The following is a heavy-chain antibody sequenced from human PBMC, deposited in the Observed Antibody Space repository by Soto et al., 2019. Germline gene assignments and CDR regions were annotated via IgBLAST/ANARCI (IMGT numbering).Heavy chain of an antibody. V-gene: IGHV3-30-3*01. D-gene: IGHD6-13*01. CDR3: AREFSSSWSVSAFDI. J-gene: IGHJ3*02. Sequence: GGSLRLSCAASGFTFSSYAMHWVRQAPGKGLEWVAVISYDGSNKYYADSVKGRFTISRDNSKNTLYLQMNSLRAEDTAVYYCAREFSSSWSVSAFDIWGQGTMVTVSS. CDR2: ISYDGSNK. CDR1: GFTFSSYA.